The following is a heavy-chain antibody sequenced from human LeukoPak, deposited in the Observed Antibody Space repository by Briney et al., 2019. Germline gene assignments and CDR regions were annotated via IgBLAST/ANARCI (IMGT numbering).Heavy chain of an antibody. D-gene: IGHD3-3*01. CDR3: ARTVLGVRFLEGLPSRYYGMDV. CDR2: INHSGST. Sequence: SETLSLTCAVYGGSFSGYYWSWIRQPPGKGLEWIGEINHSGSTNHNPSLLSRVTMSVDTSKNQFSLKLSSVTAADTAVYYCARTVLGVRFLEGLPSRYYGMDVWGQGTTVTVSS. J-gene: IGHJ6*02. CDR1: GGSFSGYY. V-gene: IGHV4-34*01.